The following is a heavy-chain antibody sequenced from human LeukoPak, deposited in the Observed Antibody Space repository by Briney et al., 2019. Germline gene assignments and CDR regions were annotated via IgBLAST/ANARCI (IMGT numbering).Heavy chain of an antibody. Sequence: PGRSLRLSCAASGFTFSSYGMHWVRQAPGKGLEWVAVISYDGSNKYYADSVKGRFTISRDNSKNTLYLHMNSLRAEDTAVYYCAKDRGDYYDSSGYYPGGFDIWGQGTMVRVSS. CDR2: ISYDGSNK. J-gene: IGHJ3*02. D-gene: IGHD3-22*01. CDR3: AKDRGDYYDSSGYYPGGFDI. CDR1: GFTFSSYG. V-gene: IGHV3-30*18.